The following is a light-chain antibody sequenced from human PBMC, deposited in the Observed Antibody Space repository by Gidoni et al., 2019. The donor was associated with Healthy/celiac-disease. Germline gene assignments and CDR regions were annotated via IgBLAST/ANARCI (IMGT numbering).Light chain of an antibody. J-gene: IGKJ4*01. V-gene: IGKV1-33*01. Sequence: DIQMTQSPSSLSASVGDRVTITCQASQDISNYLNWYQQKPGKAPKLLIYDASNLETGVPSRFSGSGSGTDFTFTISSLQPEGIATYYCQQYDNLPPGLTFGGGTKVEIK. CDR1: QDISNY. CDR2: DAS. CDR3: QQYDNLPPGLT.